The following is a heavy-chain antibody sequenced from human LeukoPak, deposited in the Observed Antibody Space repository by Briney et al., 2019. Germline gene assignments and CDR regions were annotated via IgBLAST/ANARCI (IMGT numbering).Heavy chain of an antibody. CDR1: GFDFTAYG. V-gene: IGHV3-23*01. J-gene: IGHJ4*02. CDR2: SGSGGDT. D-gene: IGHD4/OR15-4a*01. CDR3: AKARGATYGTYYFDY. Sequence: GGSLRLSCAASGFDFTAYGMSWVRQAPGKGLEWVSISGSGGDTYYADSVKGRFTISRDNSKNTLYLQMNSLRAEDTAVYYCAKARGATYGTYYFDYWGQGTLVTVSS.